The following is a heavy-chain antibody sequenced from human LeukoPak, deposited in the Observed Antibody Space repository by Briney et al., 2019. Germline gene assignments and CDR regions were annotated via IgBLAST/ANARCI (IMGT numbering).Heavy chain of an antibody. CDR3: TRRYSSGYYYSFDY. CDR2: IYYSGGT. J-gene: IGHJ4*02. V-gene: IGHV4-59*01. CDR1: GGSIRSYF. D-gene: IGHD3-22*01. Sequence: SETLSLTCTVSGGSIRSYFGCCVRQPPGERVGWIGYIYYSGGTHYNPPPLSRVDISSETSMKKFPLKLSCTTAAATTVSYCTRRYSSGYYYSFDYWGQGTLVTVSS.